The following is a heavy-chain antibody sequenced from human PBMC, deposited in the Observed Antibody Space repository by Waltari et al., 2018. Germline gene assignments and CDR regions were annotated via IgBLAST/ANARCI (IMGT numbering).Heavy chain of an antibody. V-gene: IGHV4-4*02. CDR1: GGSISRSNW. CDR2: IYHSGGT. J-gene: IGHJ1*01. D-gene: IGHD3-22*01. Sequence: QVQLQESGPGLVKPSATLSLTCAVSGGSISRSNWWSWVRQPPGTGLEWVGEIYHSGGTNYTPSLKSRATRSVDKSKNQFSLKLSSVTAADTAVYYCARNGRDSSGYYYWYDQGPGEYFQHWGQGTLVTVSS. CDR3: ARNGRDSSGYYYWYDQGPGEYFQH.